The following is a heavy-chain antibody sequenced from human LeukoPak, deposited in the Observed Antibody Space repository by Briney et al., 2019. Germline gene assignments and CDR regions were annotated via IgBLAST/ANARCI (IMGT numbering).Heavy chain of an antibody. CDR2: ISNDERTI. Sequence: GGSLRLSCAVSGFAFRTHVIHWVRQAPGKGLEWVAVISNDERTIFYADSVKGRFTISRDNSKSALYLQMNSLRAEDTAVYYCVREAYYASGSPPTYCFDSWGQGTLVTVSS. V-gene: IGHV3-30*04. J-gene: IGHJ4*02. CDR3: VREAYYASGSPPTYCFDS. CDR1: GFAFRTHV. D-gene: IGHD3-16*01.